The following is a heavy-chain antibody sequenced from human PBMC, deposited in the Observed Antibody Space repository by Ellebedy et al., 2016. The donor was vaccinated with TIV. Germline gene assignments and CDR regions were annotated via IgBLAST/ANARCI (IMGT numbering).Heavy chain of an antibody. CDR3: ARHGKGYSSSWYPFDY. J-gene: IGHJ4*02. Sequence: SETLSLTCTVSGGSISSSSYYWGWIRQPPGKGLEWIGSIYYSGSTYYNPSLKSRVTISVDTSKNQFSLKLSSVTAADTAVYYCARHGKGYSSSWYPFDYWGQGTLVTVSS. CDR1: GGSISSSSYY. D-gene: IGHD6-13*01. CDR2: IYYSGST. V-gene: IGHV4-39*01.